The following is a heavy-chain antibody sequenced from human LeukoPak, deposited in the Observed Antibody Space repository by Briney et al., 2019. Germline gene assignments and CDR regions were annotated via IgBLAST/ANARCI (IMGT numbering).Heavy chain of an antibody. CDR3: ARGPYYYDSSGYYYYMDV. CDR1: GGSISSSSYY. J-gene: IGHJ6*03. D-gene: IGHD3-22*01. V-gene: IGHV4-39*01. Sequence: SETLSLTCTVSGGSISSSSYYWGWIRQPPGKGLEWIGSIYYSGSTYYNPSLKSRVTISVDTPKNQFSLKLSSVTAADTAVYYCARGPYYYDSSGYYYYMDVWGKGTTVTVSS. CDR2: IYYSGST.